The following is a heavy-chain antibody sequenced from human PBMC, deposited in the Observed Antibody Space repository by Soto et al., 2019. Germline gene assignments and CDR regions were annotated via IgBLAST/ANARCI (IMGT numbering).Heavy chain of an antibody. CDR1: GFTFSGDG. CDR2: INSDGSST. J-gene: IGHJ4*02. D-gene: IGHD2-15*01. V-gene: IGHV3-74*01. CDR3: VRDQDTRGKAVFDS. Sequence: PGWYLRLSCAASGFTFSGDGMHWVRQTPGKGLVWVSRINSDGSSTTCADSVKGRFTISRDNAKNTLYLHMNSLRPEDTAMYYCVRDQDTRGKAVFDSWGQGTLV.